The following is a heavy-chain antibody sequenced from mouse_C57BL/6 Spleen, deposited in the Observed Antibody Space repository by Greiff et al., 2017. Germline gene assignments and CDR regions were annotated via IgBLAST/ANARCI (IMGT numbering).Heavy chain of an antibody. CDR2: IDPSDSET. J-gene: IGHJ3*01. Sequence: QVQLQQPGAELVRPGSSVKLSCKASGYTFTSYWMHWVKQRPIRGLEWIGNIDPSDSETHYNQKFKDKATLTVDKSSSTAYMQLSSLASEDSAVYFWARSIIGGFAYWGQGTLVTVSA. D-gene: IGHD3-1*01. CDR1: GYTFTSYW. V-gene: IGHV1-52*01. CDR3: ARSIIGGFAY.